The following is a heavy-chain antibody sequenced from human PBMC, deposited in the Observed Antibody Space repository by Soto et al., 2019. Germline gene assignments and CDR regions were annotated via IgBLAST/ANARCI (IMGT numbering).Heavy chain of an antibody. CDR2: LSDSGGSI. D-gene: IGHD6-19*01. V-gene: IGHV3-23*01. CDR3: VREGSAWSRGY. J-gene: IGHJ4*02. Sequence: GGSLRLSCTASGFTFSRHAMTWVRQAPGKGLEWVSGLSDSGGSIYYADSVKGRFTISRDDAMNTLYLQMNTLRAEDTAVYYCVREGSAWSRGYWGQGTLVTVSS. CDR1: GFTFSRHA.